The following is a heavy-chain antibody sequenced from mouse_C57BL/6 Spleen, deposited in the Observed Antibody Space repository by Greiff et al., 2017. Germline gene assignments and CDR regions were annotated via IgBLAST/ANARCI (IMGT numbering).Heavy chain of an antibody. J-gene: IGHJ3*01. D-gene: IGHD4-1*01. Sequence: QVQLQQSGAELVRPGASVKLSCTASGFNIKDDYMHWVKQTPVHGLEWIGAIDPETGGTAYNQKFKGKAILTADKSSSTAYMELRSLTSEDSAVYYCTRENNWDEAWFAYWGQGTLVTVSA. CDR3: TRENNWDEAWFAY. CDR1: GFNIKDDY. V-gene: IGHV1-15*01. CDR2: IDPETGGT.